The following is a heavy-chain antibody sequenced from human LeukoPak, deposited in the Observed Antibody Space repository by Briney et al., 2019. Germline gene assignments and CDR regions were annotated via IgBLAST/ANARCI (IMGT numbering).Heavy chain of an antibody. CDR2: ISGSGGST. Sequence: GGSLRLSCAASGFTFSSYAMSWVRQAPGKGLEWVSAISGSGGSTYYADSVKGRFTISRDNSKNTLYLQMTSLRAEDTAVYYCAXEGGITMIVVXXFXYWGQGTXXTXXS. D-gene: IGHD3-22*01. CDR3: AXEGGITMIVVXXFXY. J-gene: IGHJ4*02. V-gene: IGHV3-23*01. CDR1: GFTFSSYA.